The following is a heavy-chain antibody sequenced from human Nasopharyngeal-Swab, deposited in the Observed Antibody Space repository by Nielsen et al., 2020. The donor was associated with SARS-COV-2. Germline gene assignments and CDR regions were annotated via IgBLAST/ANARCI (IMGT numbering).Heavy chain of an antibody. CDR2: ISAYNGNT. Sequence: ASVKVSRQASGYTFPSYGISCVRQAPGQGLEWMGWISAYNGNTNYAQKLQGRVTMTTDTSTSTAYMELRSLRSDDTAVYYCARDLTMIDAFDIWGQGTMVTVSS. CDR1: GYTFPSYG. V-gene: IGHV1-18*01. J-gene: IGHJ3*02. CDR3: ARDLTMIDAFDI. D-gene: IGHD3-22*01.